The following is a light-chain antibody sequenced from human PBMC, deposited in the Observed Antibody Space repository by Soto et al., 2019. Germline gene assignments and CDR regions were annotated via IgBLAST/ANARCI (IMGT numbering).Light chain of an antibody. CDR1: SSNIGAGYD. CDR2: GNS. Sequence: QSVLTQPPSVSGAPGQTVTISCTGSSSNIGAGYDVYWYQQLPGTAPKLLIYGNSNRPSGVPDRFSGSKSGTSASLAITGLQAEDEADYYCQSYDSSLSGSVFGGGTKLTVL. CDR3: QSYDSSLSGSV. V-gene: IGLV1-40*01. J-gene: IGLJ3*02.